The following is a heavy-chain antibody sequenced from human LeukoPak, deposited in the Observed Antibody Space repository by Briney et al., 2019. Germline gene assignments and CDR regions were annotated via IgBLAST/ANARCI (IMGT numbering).Heavy chain of an antibody. CDR1: GFTFSSYS. J-gene: IGHJ4*02. Sequence: GGSLRLSCAASGFTFSSYSMNWVRQAPGKGLEWVSYISSSSSTIYYADSVEGRFTISRDNAKNSLYLQMNSLRDEDTAVYYCARDLSYSSGWYEVGFDYWGQGTLVTVSS. CDR3: ARDLSYSSGWYEVGFDY. CDR2: ISSSSSTI. D-gene: IGHD6-19*01. V-gene: IGHV3-48*02.